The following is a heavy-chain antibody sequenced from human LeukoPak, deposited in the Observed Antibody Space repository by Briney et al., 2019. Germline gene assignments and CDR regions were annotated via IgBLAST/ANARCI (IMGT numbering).Heavy chain of an antibody. V-gene: IGHV3-21*01. D-gene: IGHD3-16*01. CDR2: ISSSSSYI. CDR3: ARAMGDGAFDI. CDR1: GFTFSSYS. Sequence: GGSLRLSCAASGFTFSSYSMHWVRQAPGKGLEWVSSISSSSSYIYYADSVKGRFTISRDNAKNSLYLQMNSLRAEDTAVYYCARAMGDGAFDIWGQGTMVTVSS. J-gene: IGHJ3*02.